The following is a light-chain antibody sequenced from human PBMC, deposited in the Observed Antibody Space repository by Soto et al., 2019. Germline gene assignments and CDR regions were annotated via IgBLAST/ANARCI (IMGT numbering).Light chain of an antibody. CDR3: CSFSDTSTLYV. CDR1: SSDVGGSIY. V-gene: IGLV2-14*01. CDR2: EVS. J-gene: IGLJ1*01. Sequence: QSVLTQPASVSGSPGQSITISCTGTSSDVGGSIYVSWYQQHPGKAPKLMIFEVSNRPSGVSNRFSGSKSGNTASLTISGLQAEDEADYYCCSFSDTSTLYVFGTGTKVTVL.